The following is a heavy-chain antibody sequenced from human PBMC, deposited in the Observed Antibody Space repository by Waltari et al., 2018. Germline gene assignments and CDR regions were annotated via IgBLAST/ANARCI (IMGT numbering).Heavy chain of an antibody. Sequence: QVQLVESGGGVVTPGRTLRLSCAAPGFTFSSYAMHWVRQAPGKGLEWVAVISYDGSNKYYADSVKGRFTISRDNSKNTLYLQMNSLRAEDTAVYYCARGYCSGGSCYSAGYWGQGTLVTVSS. D-gene: IGHD2-15*01. V-gene: IGHV3-30*04. CDR3: ARGYCSGGSCYSAGY. CDR1: GFTFSSYA. J-gene: IGHJ4*02. CDR2: ISYDGSNK.